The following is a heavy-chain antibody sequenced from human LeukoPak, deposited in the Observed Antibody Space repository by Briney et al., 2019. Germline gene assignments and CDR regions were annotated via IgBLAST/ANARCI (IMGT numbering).Heavy chain of an antibody. CDR1: GGSISNYY. J-gene: IGHJ6*03. D-gene: IGHD1-1*01. V-gene: IGHV4-4*07. CDR3: ATEPTRTPYYYMDV. CDR2: ISSSGSA. Sequence: PSETLSLTCTVSGGSISNYYWNWLRQPAGKGLEWIGRISSSGSANYNPSLKSRVTLSVGTSKNQLSLILNSVTAADTAVFYCATEPTRTPYYYMDVWGTGTTVIVSS.